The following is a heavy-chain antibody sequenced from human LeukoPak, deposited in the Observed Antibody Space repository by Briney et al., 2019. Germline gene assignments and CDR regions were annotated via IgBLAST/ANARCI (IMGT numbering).Heavy chain of an antibody. D-gene: IGHD2-21*01. CDR2: INHSGST. CDR1: GGSFSAYY. Sequence: PSETLSLTCAVYGGSFSAYYWSWIRQPPGKGLEWIGEINHSGSTNYNPSLKSRVNISVDTSKNQFSLKLSSVTAADTSVYYCARVSRLWWARDIWGQGTMVTVSS. V-gene: IGHV4-34*01. CDR3: ARVSRLWWARDI. J-gene: IGHJ3*02.